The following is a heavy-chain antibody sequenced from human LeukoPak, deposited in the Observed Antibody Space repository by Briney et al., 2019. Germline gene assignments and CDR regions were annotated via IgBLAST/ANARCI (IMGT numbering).Heavy chain of an antibody. CDR3: AKAIAPWPELHYEFDY. J-gene: IGHJ4*02. V-gene: IGHV3-23*01. Sequence: GGSLRLSCAASGFTFSSYAMSWVRQAPGKGLEWVPAISGSGGSTYYADSVKGRFTISRDNSKNTLYLQMNSLRAEDTAVYYFAKAIAPWPELHYEFDYWGQGTLVTVSS. CDR2: ISGSGGST. D-gene: IGHD1-26*01. CDR1: GFTFSSYA.